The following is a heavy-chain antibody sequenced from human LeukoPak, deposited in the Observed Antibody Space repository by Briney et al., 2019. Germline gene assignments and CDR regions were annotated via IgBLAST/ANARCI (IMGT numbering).Heavy chain of an antibody. CDR3: ARRYYYGSGSQFTDY. J-gene: IGHJ4*02. CDR2: IIPIFGTA. V-gene: IGHV1-69*13. Sequence: SVKVSCKASGGTFSSYAISWVRQAPGQGLEWMGGIIPIFGTANYAQKFQGRVTITADESTSTAYMELSSLRSEDTAVYYCARRYYYGSGSQFTDYWGQGTLVTVSS. CDR1: GGTFSSYA. D-gene: IGHD3-10*01.